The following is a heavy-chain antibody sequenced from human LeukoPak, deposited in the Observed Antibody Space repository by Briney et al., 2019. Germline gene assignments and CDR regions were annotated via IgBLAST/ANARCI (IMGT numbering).Heavy chain of an antibody. D-gene: IGHD3-22*01. CDR2: TYYRSKWYN. Sequence: SQTLSLTCAISGDSVSSNSAAWNWIRQSPSRGLEWLGRTYYRSKWYNDYAVSVKSRITINPDTSKNQFSLQLNSVTPEDTAVYYCATGAPLRTPRYFDWLLPKMYYYDSSGYYYYAFDIWGLGTMVTVSS. V-gene: IGHV6-1*01. CDR3: ATGAPLRTPRYFDWLLPKMYYYDSSGYYYYAFDI. J-gene: IGHJ3*02. CDR1: GDSVSSNSAA.